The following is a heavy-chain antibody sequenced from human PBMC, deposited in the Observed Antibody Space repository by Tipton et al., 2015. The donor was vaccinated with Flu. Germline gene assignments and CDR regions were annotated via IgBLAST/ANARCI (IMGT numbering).Heavy chain of an antibody. J-gene: IGHJ6*02. CDR1: GFTFSDYA. CDR3: ARVAKVAGTSAYYGMDV. D-gene: IGHD6-19*01. Sequence: SLRLSCTASGFTFSDYAMSWVRQAPGKGLEWVGFIRSKAYGGTTEHAASVKGRFTISRDDPKSIAYLQMNILQTEDTALYYCARVAKVAGTSAYYGMDVWGQGTTVTVSS. CDR2: IRSKAYGGTT. V-gene: IGHV3-49*04.